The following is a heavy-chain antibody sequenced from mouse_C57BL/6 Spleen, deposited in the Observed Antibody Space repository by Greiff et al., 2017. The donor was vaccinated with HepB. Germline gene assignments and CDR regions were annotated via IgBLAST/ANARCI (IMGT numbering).Heavy chain of an antibody. J-gene: IGHJ2*01. D-gene: IGHD3-2*02. CDR3: ARGSGHYFDY. CDR2: ISSGSSTI. CDR1: GFTFSDYG. V-gene: IGHV5-17*01. Sequence: EVKVEESGGGLVKPGGSLKLSCAASGFTFSDYGMHWVRQAPEKGLEWVAYISSGSSTIYYADTVKGRFTISRDNAKNTLFLQMTSLRSEDTAMYYCARGSGHYFDYWGQGTTLTVSS.